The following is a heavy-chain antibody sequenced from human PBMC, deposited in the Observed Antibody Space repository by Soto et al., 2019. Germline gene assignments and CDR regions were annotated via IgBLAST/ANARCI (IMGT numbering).Heavy chain of an antibody. CDR3: AHAYGWRSLY. J-gene: IGHJ4*02. Sequence: QITLKESGPTLVKPTQTLTLTCTFSGFSLTTDRVGVGWIRQPPGEALEWLAVIYWDDSKTYRPSLESRLTITKYTSNNQVALTMTNMDSLDTATYYCAHAYGWRSLYWGQGTLVTVSS. CDR1: GFSLTTDRVG. V-gene: IGHV2-5*02. CDR2: IYWDDSK. D-gene: IGHD3-10*01.